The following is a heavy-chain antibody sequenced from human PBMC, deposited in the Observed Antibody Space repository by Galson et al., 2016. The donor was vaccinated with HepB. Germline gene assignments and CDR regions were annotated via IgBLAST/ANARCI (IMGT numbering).Heavy chain of an antibody. CDR2: ISFDGSNQ. Sequence: SLRLSCAASGFTFSASGMHWVRQAPGKGPEWLAVISFDGSNQFYADSVKGRFTISRDNAKNSLYLQMNSLRAEDTAVYYCASWWQTPASYFDYWGQGTLVTVSS. CDR1: GFTFSASG. CDR3: ASWWQTPASYFDY. D-gene: IGHD2-8*02. V-gene: IGHV3-33*05. J-gene: IGHJ4*02.